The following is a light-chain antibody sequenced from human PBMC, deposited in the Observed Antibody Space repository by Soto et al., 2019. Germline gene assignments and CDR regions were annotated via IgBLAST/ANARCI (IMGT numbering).Light chain of an antibody. Sequence: DIQMTQSPSSVSASVGERVTSTCRGSRDIGDRLAWFRHKPGKAPKLLIYAASNLQSGVPSRFAGSGSGTDFTLTITSLQPEDVATYYCQQSYRTPTFGGGTKVDIK. CDR3: QQSYRTPT. CDR2: AAS. V-gene: IGKV1-12*01. CDR1: RDIGDR. J-gene: IGKJ4*01.